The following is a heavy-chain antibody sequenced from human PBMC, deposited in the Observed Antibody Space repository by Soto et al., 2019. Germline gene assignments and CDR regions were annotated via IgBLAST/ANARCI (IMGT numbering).Heavy chain of an antibody. CDR2: IIPALGTT. Sequence: QDQLVQSGAEVKKPGSSVKVSCKAFGGPFSSHTFSWVRQAPGKGLEWMGRIIPALGTTTYAQKFQGRVTITVAESVTTVYMEPNSLRTEDTAVYYCARPAFSDYWDFELWGRGNLVTVSS. D-gene: IGHD6-19*01. V-gene: IGHV1-69*08. CDR3: ARPAFSDYWDFEL. CDR1: GGPFSSHT. J-gene: IGHJ2*01.